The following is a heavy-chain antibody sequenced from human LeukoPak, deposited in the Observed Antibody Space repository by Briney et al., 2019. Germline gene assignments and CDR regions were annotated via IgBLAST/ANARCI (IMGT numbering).Heavy chain of an antibody. D-gene: IGHD3-22*01. J-gene: IGHJ3*02. V-gene: IGHV1-69*04. CDR1: GGTFSSYA. Sequence: GASVKVSCKASGGTFSSYAISWVRQAPGQGLEWMGRIIPILGIANYAQKFQGRVTITADKTTSTAYMELSSLRSEDTAVYYCARVQNPPDLYYDSSGYYLHAFDIWGQGTMVTVSS. CDR3: ARVQNPPDLYYDSSGYYLHAFDI. CDR2: IIPILGIA.